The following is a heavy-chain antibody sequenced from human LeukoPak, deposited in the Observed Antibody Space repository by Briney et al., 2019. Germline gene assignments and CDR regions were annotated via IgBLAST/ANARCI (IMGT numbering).Heavy chain of an antibody. D-gene: IGHD2-15*01. CDR1: GYTFTDYY. J-gene: IGHJ4*02. CDR3: VRGYCSGNTCYDPDFEH. V-gene: IGHV1-2*07. Sequence: ASVKVSCKASGYTFTDYYIHWVRQAPGQGPEWMGWFTPHSGATNYAHRFQGRVTMTGYTSISSVYMELNSLGSDDTDVYYCVRGYCSGNTCYDPDFEHWGQGTLVSVSS. CDR2: FTPHSGAT.